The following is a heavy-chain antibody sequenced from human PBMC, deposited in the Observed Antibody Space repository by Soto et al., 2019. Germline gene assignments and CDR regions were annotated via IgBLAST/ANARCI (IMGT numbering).Heavy chain of an antibody. CDR2: IGRVSTYI. J-gene: IGHJ4*02. V-gene: IGHV3-21*02. CDR1: GFPFSSFS. D-gene: IGHD3-10*01. Sequence: QLVESGGGLVKPGGSLRLSCVASGFPFSSFSLNWIRQAPEKGLEWVSSIGRVSTYIYYADSVRGRFTVSRDNAKNSVYLQMNGLTAEDSGIYYCARVTAGSGSYQIDLWGQGTLVTVSS. CDR3: ARVTAGSGSYQIDL.